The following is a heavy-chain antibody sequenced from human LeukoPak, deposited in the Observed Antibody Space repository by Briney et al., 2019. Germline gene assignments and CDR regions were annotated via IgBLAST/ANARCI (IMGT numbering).Heavy chain of an antibody. CDR2: IYYSGST. V-gene: IGHV4-39*07. J-gene: IGHJ3*02. CDR3: ARDLGDYCSGGSCYVFAFDI. CDR1: GGSISSSSYY. Sequence: PSETLSLTCTVSGGSISSSSYYWGWIRQPPGKGLEWIGSIYYSGSTYYNPSLKSRVTISVDTSKNQFSLKLSSVTAADTAVYYCARDLGDYCSGGSCYVFAFDIWGQGTMVTVSS. D-gene: IGHD2-15*01.